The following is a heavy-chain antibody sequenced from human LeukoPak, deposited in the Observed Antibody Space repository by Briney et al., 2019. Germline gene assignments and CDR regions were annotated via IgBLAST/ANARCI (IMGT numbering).Heavy chain of an antibody. CDR3: ARGPVGATSRNWFYC. J-gene: IGHJ5*01. Sequence: KPGGSLRLSCVPSGFTFSSYNMNWVRQAPGKGLEWISSISSSSSYIYYADSVTGRFTISRDNAKNSLYLQMDSLRAEDTAVYYCARGPVGATSRNWFYCWGQGTLVTVSS. CDR1: GFTFSSYN. CDR2: ISSSSSYI. V-gene: IGHV3-21*01. D-gene: IGHD1-26*01.